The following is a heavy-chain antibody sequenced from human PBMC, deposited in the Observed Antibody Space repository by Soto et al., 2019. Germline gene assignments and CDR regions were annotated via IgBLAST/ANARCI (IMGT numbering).Heavy chain of an antibody. Sequence: EVQLVESGGGLVQPGGSLRLSCADSGFTFSSYSMNWVRQARGKGLEWVSYISGSSSTIYYAESVKGRFTISRDKAKTSLYLQMNSLRAEDTAVYYGARDLNYGLFDYWGQGTLVTVSS. V-gene: IGHV3-48*01. CDR1: GFTFSSYS. D-gene: IGHD4-17*01. CDR3: ARDLNYGLFDY. CDR2: ISGSSSTI. J-gene: IGHJ4*02.